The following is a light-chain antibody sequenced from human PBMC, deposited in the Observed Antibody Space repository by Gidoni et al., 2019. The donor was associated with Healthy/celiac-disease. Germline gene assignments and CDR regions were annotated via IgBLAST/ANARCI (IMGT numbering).Light chain of an antibody. CDR1: QSFSSN. J-gene: IGKJ4*01. Sequence: EIVMTQSPATPSVSPGERANLSCRASQSFSSNLAWYQQKPGQAPRLLIYGASTRATGIPARFSGRGSGTEFTLTISSLQSEGFAVYYCQQYNNWPPLTFGGGTKVEIK. CDR3: QQYNNWPPLT. CDR2: GAS. V-gene: IGKV3D-15*01.